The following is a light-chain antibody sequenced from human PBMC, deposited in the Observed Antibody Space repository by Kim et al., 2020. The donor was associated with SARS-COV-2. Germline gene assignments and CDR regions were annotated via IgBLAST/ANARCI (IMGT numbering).Light chain of an antibody. CDR1: SGSIASNY. CDR3: QSYDSSNQGV. J-gene: IGLJ1*01. CDR2: EDN. Sequence: FMLTQPHSVSESPGQTVTISCTRSSGSIASNYVQWYQQRPGSAPTTVIYEDNHRPSGVPDRFSGSIDSSSNSASLTISGLKTEDEADYYCQSYDSSNQGVFGTGTKVTVL. V-gene: IGLV6-57*04.